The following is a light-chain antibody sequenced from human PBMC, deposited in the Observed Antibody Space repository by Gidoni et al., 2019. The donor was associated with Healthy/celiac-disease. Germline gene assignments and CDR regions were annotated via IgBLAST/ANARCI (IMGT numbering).Light chain of an antibody. CDR2: KAS. CDR1: QSISSW. Sequence: DIQMTQSPSTLSASVGDRVTITCRASQSISSWLAWYQQKPGKAPKLLIYKASSLESGVPSRFSGSGSGTEFTLTISSLQPDEFATYYCQQYNSYSSAFXQXTKVEIK. V-gene: IGKV1-5*03. CDR3: QQYNSYSSA. J-gene: IGKJ1*01.